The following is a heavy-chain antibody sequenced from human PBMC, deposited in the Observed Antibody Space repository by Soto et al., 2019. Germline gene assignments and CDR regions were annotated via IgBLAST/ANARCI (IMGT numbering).Heavy chain of an antibody. CDR1: GFTFTSSA. J-gene: IGHJ6*02. Sequence: SVKVSCKASGFTFTSSAVQWVRQARGQRLEWIGWIVVGSGNTNYAQKFQERVTITRDMSTSTAYMELSSLRSEDTAVYYCAADRGVVVTAMVDYYYYGMDVWGQATTVTVSS. CDR3: AADRGVVVTAMVDYYYYGMDV. V-gene: IGHV1-58*01. CDR2: IVVGSGNT. D-gene: IGHD5-18*01.